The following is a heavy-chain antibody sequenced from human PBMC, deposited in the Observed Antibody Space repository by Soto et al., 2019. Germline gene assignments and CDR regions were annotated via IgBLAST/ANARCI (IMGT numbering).Heavy chain of an antibody. CDR2: INHSGST. D-gene: IGHD3-10*01. CDR3: ARRITMVRGPYYYYAMDV. V-gene: IGHV4-34*01. J-gene: IGHJ6*02. CDR1: GGSFSGYY. Sequence: SETLSLTCAVYGGSFSGYYWSWIRQPPGKGLEWIGEINHSGSTNYNPSLKSRVTISVDTSKNQFSLKLSSVTAADTAVYYCARRITMVRGPYYYYAMDVWGQGTTVTVSS.